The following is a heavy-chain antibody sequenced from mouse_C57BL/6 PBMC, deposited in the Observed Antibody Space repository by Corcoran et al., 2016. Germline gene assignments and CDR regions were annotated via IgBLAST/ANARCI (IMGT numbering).Heavy chain of an antibody. Sequence: QIQLVQSGPELKKPGETVKISCKASGYTFTTYGMSWVKQAPGKGLKWMGWINTYSGVPTYADDFKGRFAFSLETSASTSYLQINNLKNEDTATYVCASLYEWYYVAYYYAMDYWGQGTSVTVSS. CDR2: INTYSGVP. V-gene: IGHV9-3*01. J-gene: IGHJ4*01. CDR3: ASLYEWYYVAYYYAMDY. CDR1: GYTFTTYG. D-gene: IGHD2-3*01.